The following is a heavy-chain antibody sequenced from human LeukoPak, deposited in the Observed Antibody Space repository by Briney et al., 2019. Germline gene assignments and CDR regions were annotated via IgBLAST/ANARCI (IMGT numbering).Heavy chain of an antibody. CDR3: ARDNGVVHGVYYMDV. J-gene: IGHJ6*03. CDR1: GFTFSNYW. V-gene: IGHV3-7*01. Sequence: GGSLRLSCAASGFTFSNYWMTWVRQAPGKGLEGVADIKQDGSEKLYVKSVRGRFTVSRDNAKMSLFLQLNSLRAEDTAVYYCARDNGVVHGVYYMDVWGKGTTVTVS. D-gene: IGHD3-3*01. CDR2: IKQDGSEK.